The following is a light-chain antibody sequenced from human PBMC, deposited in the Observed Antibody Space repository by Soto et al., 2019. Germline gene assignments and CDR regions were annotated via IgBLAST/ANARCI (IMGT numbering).Light chain of an antibody. CDR1: SSDVGGYNC. V-gene: IGLV2-11*01. CDR3: CLHEATYTFV. Sequence: QSVLTQPRSVSGSPGQSVTISCTGTSSDVGGYNCVSWYQQHPGKAPQLTIYDVTQRPSGVPDRFSGSKSGNTASLSISGLQAEDEADYYCCLHEATYTFVFGPSIKVTVL. CDR2: DVT. J-gene: IGLJ1*01.